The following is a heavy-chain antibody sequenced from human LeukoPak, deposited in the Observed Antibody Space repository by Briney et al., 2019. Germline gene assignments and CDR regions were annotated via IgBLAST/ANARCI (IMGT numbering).Heavy chain of an antibody. CDR3: AKERTNSEDYYDY. CDR1: GFXFSSYG. J-gene: IGHJ4*02. V-gene: IGHV3-30*18. Sequence: PGGSLRLSCAASGFXFSSYGIHWVRQAPGKGLEWVAVISYNGRVTYYADSVKGRFTISRDNSENTLCLQMNSLRAEDTAMYYCAKERTNSEDYYDYWGQGTLVTVSS. D-gene: IGHD4-23*01. CDR2: ISYNGRVT.